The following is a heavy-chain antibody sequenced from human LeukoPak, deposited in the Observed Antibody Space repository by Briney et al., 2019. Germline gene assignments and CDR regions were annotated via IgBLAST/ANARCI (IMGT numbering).Heavy chain of an antibody. J-gene: IGHJ4*02. CDR2: ISYDGSNK. CDR1: GFTFSSYG. V-gene: IGHV3-30*03. Sequence: PGGSLRLSCAASGFTFSSYGMHWVRQAPGKGLEWVAVISYDGSNKYYADSVKGRFTISRDNSKNTLYLQMNSLRAEDTAVYYCARDRGVAPQLWTDLDHWGQGTLVTVSS. D-gene: IGHD5-18*01. CDR3: ARDRGVAPQLWTDLDH.